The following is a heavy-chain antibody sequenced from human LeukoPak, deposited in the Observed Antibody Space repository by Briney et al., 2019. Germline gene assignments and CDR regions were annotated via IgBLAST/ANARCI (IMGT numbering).Heavy chain of an antibody. J-gene: IGHJ4*02. CDR1: GFTFSTSA. CDR3: ARDPLRYLRVGHYDY. CDR2: IDYDSSHI. V-gene: IGHV3-21*01. D-gene: IGHD3-9*01. Sequence: GGSLRLSCAVSGFTFSTSAMNWVRQVPGKGLEWVSSIDYDSSHIYYAASVRCRFTISRDNARNSVYLQMNSLRVEDTAVYYCARDPLRYLRVGHYDYWGQGTLVAVSS.